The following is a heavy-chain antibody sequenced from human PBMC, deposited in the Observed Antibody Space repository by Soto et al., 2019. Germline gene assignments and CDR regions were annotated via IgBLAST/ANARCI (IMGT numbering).Heavy chain of an antibody. V-gene: IGHV1-18*01. CDR3: ARDDYGDFWPHSRLDF. D-gene: IGHD4-17*01. CDR1: GYTFTSYG. CDR2: LSGYNGDT. J-gene: IGHJ6*02. Sequence: QGQLVQSGAEVKKPGASVKISCKTSGYTFTSYGISWVRQAPGQGLEWMGWLSGYNGDTSYAQKFQGRVTMTTDRSTPTAYMELRSLRADDTAVYYCARDDYGDFWPHSRLDFWGQGTTVTVSS.